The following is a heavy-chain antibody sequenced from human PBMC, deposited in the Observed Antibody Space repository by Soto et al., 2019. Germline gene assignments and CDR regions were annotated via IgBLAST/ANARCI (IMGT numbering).Heavy chain of an antibody. CDR1: EGAFNSYA. CDR2: IIPYYNTL. Sequence: QAQVVQSGAEVRKPGSSVKLSCKASEGAFNSYAIAWVRQAPGQGLEWMGGIIPYYNTLNYAQKFQDRVTITADDSTNTVYMELSSLRSDDTAVYFCASGASRWYPYFFDSWAQGTLVTVSS. J-gene: IGHJ4*02. CDR3: ASGASRWYPYFFDS. D-gene: IGHD6-13*01. V-gene: IGHV1-69*01.